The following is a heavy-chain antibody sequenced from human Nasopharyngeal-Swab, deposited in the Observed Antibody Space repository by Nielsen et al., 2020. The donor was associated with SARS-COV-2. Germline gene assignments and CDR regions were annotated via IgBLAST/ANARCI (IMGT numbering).Heavy chain of an antibody. CDR2: LRYDGSNK. D-gene: IGHD6-13*01. CDR3: AKDAGGYSSS. J-gene: IGHJ4*02. V-gene: IGHV3-30*02. CDR1: GFTFSSYG. Sequence: GESLKISCAASGFTFSSYGMHWVRQAPGKGMEWVAFLRYDGSNKYYADSVKGRFTISRDNSKNTLYLQMNSLRAEDTAVYYCAKDAGGYSSSWGQGTLVTVSS.